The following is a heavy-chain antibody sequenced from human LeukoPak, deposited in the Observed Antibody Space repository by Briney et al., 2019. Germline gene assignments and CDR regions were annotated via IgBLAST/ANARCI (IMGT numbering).Heavy chain of an antibody. CDR1: GFTFSSYA. D-gene: IGHD3-16*01. V-gene: IGHV3-72*01. CDR2: TRNKANSYTT. CDR3: ARELRRGIPGGY. Sequence: PGGSLRLSCAASGFTFSSYAMSWVRQAPGKGLEWVGRTRNKANSYTTEYAASVKGRFTISRDDSKNSLYLQMNSLKTEDTAVYYCARELRRGIPGGYWGQGTLVTVSS. J-gene: IGHJ4*02.